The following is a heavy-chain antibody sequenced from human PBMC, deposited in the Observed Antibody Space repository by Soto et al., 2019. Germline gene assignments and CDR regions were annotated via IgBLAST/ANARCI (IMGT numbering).Heavy chain of an antibody. Sequence: QVQLVQSGAEVKKPGSSVKVSCKASGGTFGRYTLSWVRQAPGQGLEWMGWIIPILETANYARRFQGRLTITADTCTGTARLDLSVLKSADTGVYYCARGGKLGGELAGWGNGTPVNVSS. CDR1: GGTFGRYT. CDR2: IIPILETA. D-gene: IGHD3-10*01. CDR3: ARGGKLGGELAG. V-gene: IGHV1-69*08. J-gene: IGHJ6*01.